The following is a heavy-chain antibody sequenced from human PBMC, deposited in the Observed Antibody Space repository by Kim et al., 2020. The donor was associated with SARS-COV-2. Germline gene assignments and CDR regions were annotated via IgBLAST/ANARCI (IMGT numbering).Heavy chain of an antibody. V-gene: IGHV1-8*01. J-gene: IGHJ6*02. D-gene: IGHD1-26*01. CDR3: ASMGIGMDV. Sequence: GNTGYAQKFQGRVTMTRNTSISTAYMELSSMRSEDTAVYYCASMGIGMDVWGQGTTVTVSS. CDR2: GNT.